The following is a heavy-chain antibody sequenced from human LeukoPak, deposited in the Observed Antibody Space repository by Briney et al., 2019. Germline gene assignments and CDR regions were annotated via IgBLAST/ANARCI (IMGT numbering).Heavy chain of an antibody. V-gene: IGHV3-23*01. Sequence: GGSLRLSCAASDFTFSSYAMSWVRQAPGKGLERVSGIIGSGGSTYYAYSVKGRFTISRDNSKNTLYLQMNSLRAEDSAIYYCAKESGFYSNSPPESWGQGTLVTVSS. D-gene: IGHD6-13*01. CDR1: DFTFSSYA. CDR3: AKESGFYSNSPPES. CDR2: IIGSGGST. J-gene: IGHJ5*02.